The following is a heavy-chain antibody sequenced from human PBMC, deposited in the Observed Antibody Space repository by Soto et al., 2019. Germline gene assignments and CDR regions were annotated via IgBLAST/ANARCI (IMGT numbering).Heavy chain of an antibody. J-gene: IGHJ4*02. V-gene: IGHV3-23*01. CDR1: GLSFSNYA. D-gene: IGHD3-3*01. CDR2: ISASGSNT. CDR3: ADGGEWSFNFEY. Sequence: EVQLLESGGGLVQSGGSLRLSCAASGLSFSNYAMSWVRQAPGKGLEWVSGISASGSNTYYTDSVKGRFTISRDNSKNTLYLQMNNLRVEDKAEYYCADGGEWSFNFEYWGQGTLVTVFS.